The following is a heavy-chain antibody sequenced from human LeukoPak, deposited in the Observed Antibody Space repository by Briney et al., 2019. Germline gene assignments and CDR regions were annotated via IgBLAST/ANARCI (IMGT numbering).Heavy chain of an antibody. CDR3: ARGGAARRGDWFDP. CDR1: GGSISSYY. V-gene: IGHV4-4*07. CDR2: IYTSGST. D-gene: IGHD6-6*01. J-gene: IGHJ5*02. Sequence: PSETLSLTCTVSGGSISSYYWSWIRQPAGKGLEWIGRIYTSGSTNYNPSLKSRVTMPVDTSKNQFSLKLSSVTAADTAVYYCARGGAARRGDWFDPWGQGTLVTVSS.